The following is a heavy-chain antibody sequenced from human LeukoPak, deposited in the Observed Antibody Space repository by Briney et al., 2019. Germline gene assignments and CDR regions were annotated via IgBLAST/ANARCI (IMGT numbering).Heavy chain of an antibody. J-gene: IGHJ6*04. CDR3: ARRAGGPYYYYYGMDV. Sequence: ASVKVSCKASGGTFSSYAISWVRQAPGQGLEWMGGIIPIFGTANYAQKFQGIVTITADKSTSTAYMELSSLRSEDTAVYYCARRAGGPYYYYYGMDVRGKGTTVPVSS. V-gene: IGHV1-69*06. CDR2: IIPIFGTA. D-gene: IGHD2-8*02. CDR1: GGTFSSYA.